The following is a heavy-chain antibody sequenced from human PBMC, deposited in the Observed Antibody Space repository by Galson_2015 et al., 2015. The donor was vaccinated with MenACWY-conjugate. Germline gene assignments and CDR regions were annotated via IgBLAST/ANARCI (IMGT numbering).Heavy chain of an antibody. CDR2: INTNTGNP. V-gene: IGHV7-4-1*02. CDR1: GYTFTSYA. J-gene: IGHJ6*02. Sequence: SVKVSCKASGYTFTSYAMNWVRQAPGQGLEWMGWINTNTGNPTYAQGFTGRFVFSLDTSVSTAYLQISSLKAEDTAVYYCARDRRNVGGTQWLANYYYYGMDVWGQGTTVTVSS. CDR3: ARDRRNVGGTQWLANYYYYGMDV. D-gene: IGHD6-19*01.